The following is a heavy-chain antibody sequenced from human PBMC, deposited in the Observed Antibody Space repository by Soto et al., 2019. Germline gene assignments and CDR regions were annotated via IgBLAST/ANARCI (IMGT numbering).Heavy chain of an antibody. D-gene: IGHD3-16*02. CDR1: GGSISSSSYY. J-gene: IGHJ4*02. CDR3: ARGRIYDYVWGSSRYHIDY. Sequence: PSATLSLTRTVSGGSISSSSYYWGWIRQPPGKGLEWIGSIYYSGSTYYNPSLRSRVTVSVDTSKNQFSLKLSSVTDADTAVYYYARGRIYDYVWGSSRYHIDYWGQGTLVT. CDR2: IYYSGST. V-gene: IGHV4-39*01.